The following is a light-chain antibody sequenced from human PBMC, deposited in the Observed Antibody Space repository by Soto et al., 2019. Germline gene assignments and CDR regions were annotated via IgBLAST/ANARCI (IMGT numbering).Light chain of an antibody. CDR1: QSVSSN. V-gene: IGKV3-15*01. CDR3: QQYNNWPT. CDR2: GAF. J-gene: IGKJ1*01. Sequence: EIVFPQSPATLSMSPGEGATLSFRASQSVSSNLAWYQQKPGQAPRLLIYGAFTRATGIPVRFSGSGSGTEFTLTISVVQSGDFAVYYCQQYNNWPTFGQGTRVDIK.